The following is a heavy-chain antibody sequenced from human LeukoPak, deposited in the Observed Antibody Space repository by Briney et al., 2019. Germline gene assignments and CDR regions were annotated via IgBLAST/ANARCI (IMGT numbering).Heavy chain of an antibody. J-gene: IGHJ6*02. CDR1: GGSISSGGYY. Sequence: SETLSLACTVSGGSISSGGYYWSWIRQHPGKGLEWIGYIYYSGSTYYNPSLKSRVTISVDTSKNQCSLKLSSVTAADTAVYYCARDLPGGMVRESGGMDVWGQGTTVTVSS. V-gene: IGHV4-31*03. CDR2: IYYSGST. D-gene: IGHD3-10*01. CDR3: ARDLPGGMVRESGGMDV.